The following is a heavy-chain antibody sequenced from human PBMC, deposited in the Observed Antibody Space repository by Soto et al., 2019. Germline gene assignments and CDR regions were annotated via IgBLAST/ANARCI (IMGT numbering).Heavy chain of an antibody. J-gene: IGHJ4*02. CDR3: ARDGYYYDSSGYYPD. CDR2: IYYSGST. Sequence: QVQLQESGPGLVKPSETLSLTCTVSGGSISSYYWSWIRQPPGKGLEWIGYIYYSGSTNYNPSLKSRVTISVDTSKNQFSLKLSSVTAADTAVYSCARDGYYYDSSGYYPDWGQGTLVTVSS. V-gene: IGHV4-59*01. D-gene: IGHD3-22*01. CDR1: GGSISSYY.